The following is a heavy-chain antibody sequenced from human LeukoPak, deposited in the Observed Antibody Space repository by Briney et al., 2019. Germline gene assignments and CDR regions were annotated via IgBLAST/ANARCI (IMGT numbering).Heavy chain of an antibody. D-gene: IGHD2-2*01. CDR1: GVSFSGYY. CDR3: ARGRGMGYCSSTSCYGRYFQH. CDR2: INHSGST. Sequence: SETLSLTCAVYGVSFSGYYWSWLRQPPGKGLEWIGEINHSGSTNYNPSLKSRVTISVDTSKNQFSLKLSSVTAADTAVYYCARGRGMGYCSSTSCYGRYFQHWGQGTLVTVSS. J-gene: IGHJ1*01. V-gene: IGHV4-34*01.